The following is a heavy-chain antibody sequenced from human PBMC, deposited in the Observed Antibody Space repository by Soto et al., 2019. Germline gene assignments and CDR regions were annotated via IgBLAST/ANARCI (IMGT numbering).Heavy chain of an antibody. Sequence: ASVKVSCKASGYTFTSYGISWVRQAPGQGLEWMGWISAYNGNTNYAQKLQGRVTMTTDTSTSTAYMELRSLRSDDTAVYYCARSGRYYDSSGYYWDYFDYWGQGTLVTVS. CDR2: ISAYNGNT. CDR3: ARSGRYYDSSGYYWDYFDY. J-gene: IGHJ4*02. CDR1: GYTFTSYG. V-gene: IGHV1-18*01. D-gene: IGHD3-22*01.